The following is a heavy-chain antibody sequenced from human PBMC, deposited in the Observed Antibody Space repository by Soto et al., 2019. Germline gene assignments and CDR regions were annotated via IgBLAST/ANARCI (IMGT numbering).Heavy chain of an antibody. CDR2: LCRSGTIA. CDR1: GFSFSSYS. J-gene: IGHJ5*02. Sequence: GGSLRLSCAASGFSFSSYSMRWVRQAPGKGLVWLSGLCRSGTIAIYSDSVKGRFSISRDIAKNTLYLQMTSLRAEDAAIYYCGRTFRDGLLGLDPWGQGTLVTVSS. V-gene: IGHV3-74*01. CDR3: GRTFRDGLLGLDP. D-gene: IGHD3-16*01.